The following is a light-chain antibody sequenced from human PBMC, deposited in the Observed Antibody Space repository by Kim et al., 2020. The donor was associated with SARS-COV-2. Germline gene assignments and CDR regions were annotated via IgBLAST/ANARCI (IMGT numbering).Light chain of an antibody. CDR1: SSNIGSNY. V-gene: IGLV1-47*01. CDR2: KNT. J-gene: IGLJ1*01. Sequence: ELTQPPSASGTPGQRVTISCSGSSSNIGSNYVYWYQRLPGTAPKLLISKNTQRPSGVPDRFSGSKSGTSASLAISGLRSGDEADYYCAAWDDSLSGYVFGTGNKVTVL. CDR3: AAWDDSLSGYV.